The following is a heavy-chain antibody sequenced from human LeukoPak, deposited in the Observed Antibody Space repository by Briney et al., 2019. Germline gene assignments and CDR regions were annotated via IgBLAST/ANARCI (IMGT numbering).Heavy chain of an antibody. V-gene: IGHV3-9*01. CDR2: ISWNSGSI. J-gene: IGHJ4*02. Sequence: GGSLRLSCAASGFTFDDYAMHWVRQAPGKGLEWVSGISWNSGSIGYADSVKGRFTISRDNSKNTLYLQMNSLRAEDTAVYYCAKEELRDWYYFDYWGQGTLVTVSS. CDR1: GFTFDDYA. D-gene: IGHD1-26*01. CDR3: AKEELRDWYYFDY.